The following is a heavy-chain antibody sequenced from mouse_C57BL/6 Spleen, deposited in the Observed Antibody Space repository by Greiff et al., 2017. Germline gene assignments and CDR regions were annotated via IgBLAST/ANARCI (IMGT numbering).Heavy chain of an antibody. D-gene: IGHD4-1*02. Sequence: QVQLKESGAELVRPGASVTLSCKASGYTFTDYELHWVKQTPVHGLEWIGAIDPETGGTAYNQKFKGKAILTADKSSSTAYMELRSLTSEDSAVYYCTRWLLQLGRNAMDYWGQGTSVTVSS. CDR2: IDPETGGT. V-gene: IGHV1-15*01. J-gene: IGHJ4*01. CDR1: GYTFTDYE. CDR3: TRWLLQLGRNAMDY.